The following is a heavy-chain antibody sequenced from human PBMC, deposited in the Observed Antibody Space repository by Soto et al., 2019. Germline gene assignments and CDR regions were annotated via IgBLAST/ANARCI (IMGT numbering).Heavy chain of an antibody. V-gene: IGHV4-61*01. D-gene: IGHD6-19*01. Sequence: QVQLQESGPGLVKPSETLSLTCTVSGGSVSSGSYYWSWIRQPPGKGLEWIGYIYYSGSTNYNPSLKSRVTISVDTSKNQFPLKLSSVTAADTAVYYCARAWYSSGHFDYWGQGTLVTVSS. J-gene: IGHJ4*02. CDR1: GGSVSSGSYY. CDR2: IYYSGST. CDR3: ARAWYSSGHFDY.